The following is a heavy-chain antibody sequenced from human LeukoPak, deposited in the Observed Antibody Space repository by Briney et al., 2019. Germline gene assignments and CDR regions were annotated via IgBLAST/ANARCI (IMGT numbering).Heavy chain of an antibody. D-gene: IGHD6-19*01. J-gene: IGHJ4*02. CDR3: ARGSYSSGWYGSQLDY. Sequence: ASVKVPCKASGYTFTSYAMHWVRQAPGQRLEWMGWINAGNGNTKYSQKFQGRVTITRDTSASTAYMELSSLRSEDTAVYYCARGSYSSGWYGSQLDYWGQGTLVTVSS. CDR1: GYTFTSYA. V-gene: IGHV1-3*01. CDR2: INAGNGNT.